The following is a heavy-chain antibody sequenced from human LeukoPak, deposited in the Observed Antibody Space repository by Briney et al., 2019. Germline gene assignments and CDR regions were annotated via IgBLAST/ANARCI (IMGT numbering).Heavy chain of an antibody. J-gene: IGHJ4*02. Sequence: GGSLRLSCVASGFTFSSYSMNWVRQAPGKGLEWVANIKEDGSEIYYVDSVKGRFTISRDNAKNSLFLQMNSLRAEDTAVYYCVRGIEYWGQGTLVTVSS. CDR1: GFTFSSYS. CDR2: IKEDGSEI. CDR3: VRGIEY. V-gene: IGHV3-7*01.